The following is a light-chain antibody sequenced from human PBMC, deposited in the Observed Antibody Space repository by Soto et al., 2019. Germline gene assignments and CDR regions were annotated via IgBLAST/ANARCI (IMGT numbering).Light chain of an antibody. CDR3: MQALQTPRT. CDR1: QSLLHSNGYNY. Sequence: DIVMTQSPLSLPVTPGEPASISCRSSQSLLHSNGYNYLDWYLQKPGQSPQLLIYLSSSRASGVXDRXSGSGSGTDFTLKISRVEAEDVGVYYCMQALQTPRTFGQGTKLEIK. J-gene: IGKJ2*02. V-gene: IGKV2-28*01. CDR2: LSS.